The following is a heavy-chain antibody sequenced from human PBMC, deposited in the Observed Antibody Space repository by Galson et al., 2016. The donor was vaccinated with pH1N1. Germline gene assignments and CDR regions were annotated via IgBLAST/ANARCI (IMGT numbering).Heavy chain of an antibody. D-gene: IGHD3-16*01. CDR1: GFSFDTYA. CDR3: AREDWSYADTYYNGMDV. V-gene: IGHV3-30-3*01. CDR2: ISYNGNDQ. Sequence: SLRLSCAASGFSFDTYAMHWVRQAPGQGLEWEAFISYNGNDQSYAESLKGRFTISRDNSTNTLYPQVNSLRTEDTAVFYCAREDWSYADTYYNGMDVWGQGTTVTVSS. J-gene: IGHJ6*02.